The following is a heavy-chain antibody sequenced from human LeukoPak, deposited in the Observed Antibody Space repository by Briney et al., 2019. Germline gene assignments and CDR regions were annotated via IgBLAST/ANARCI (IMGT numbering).Heavy chain of an antibody. V-gene: IGHV1-69*05. D-gene: IGHD1-26*01. CDR2: IIPIFGTA. J-gene: IGHJ1*01. CDR3: AAPQEWELRYFQH. CDR1: GGTFSSYA. Sequence: ASVKVSCKASGGTFSSYAISWVRQAPGQGLEWMGGIIPIFGTANYAQKFQGRVTITTDESTSTAYMELSSLRSEDTAVYYCAAPQEWELRYFQHSGQGTLVTISS.